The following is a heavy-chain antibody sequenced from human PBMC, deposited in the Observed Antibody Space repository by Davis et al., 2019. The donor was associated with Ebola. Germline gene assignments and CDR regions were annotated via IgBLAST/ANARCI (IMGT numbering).Heavy chain of an antibody. J-gene: IGHJ6*02. CDR1: GGTFSSYA. CDR2: IIPIFGTA. V-gene: IGHV1-69*06. Sequence: AASVKVSCKASGGTFSSYAISWVRQAPGQGLEWMGGIIPIFGTANYAQKFQGRVTITADKSTSTAYMELSSLRSEDTAVYYCARARTWGSGWSYYYYGMDVWGQGTTVTVSS. CDR3: ARARTWGSGWSYYYYGMDV. D-gene: IGHD6-13*01.